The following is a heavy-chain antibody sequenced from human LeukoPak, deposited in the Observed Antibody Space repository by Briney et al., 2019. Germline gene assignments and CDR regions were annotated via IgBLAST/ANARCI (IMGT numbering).Heavy chain of an antibody. Sequence: GGSLRLSCAASGFTFSSYGMHWVRQAPGKGLEWVAGIWYDGSNKYYEDSVKGRFTISRDNSKNTLYLQMNSLRAEDTAVYYCTTREWFGEKAFDIWGQGTMVTVSS. J-gene: IGHJ3*02. CDR1: GFTFSSYG. D-gene: IGHD3-10*01. CDR3: TTREWFGEKAFDI. V-gene: IGHV3-33*01. CDR2: IWYDGSNK.